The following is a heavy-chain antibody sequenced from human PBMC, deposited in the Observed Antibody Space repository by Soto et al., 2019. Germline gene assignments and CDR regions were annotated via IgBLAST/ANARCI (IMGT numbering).Heavy chain of an antibody. J-gene: IGHJ3*02. CDR3: ARYGDYDFWSGYYIAYAFDI. Sequence: GGSLRLSCAASGFTFSSYGMHWVRQAPGKGLEWVAVIWYDGSNKYYADSVKGRFTISRDNSKNTLYLQMNSLRAEDTAVYYCARYGDYDFWSGYYIAYAFDIWGQGTMVTVSS. CDR2: IWYDGSNK. D-gene: IGHD3-3*01. V-gene: IGHV3-33*01. CDR1: GFTFSSYG.